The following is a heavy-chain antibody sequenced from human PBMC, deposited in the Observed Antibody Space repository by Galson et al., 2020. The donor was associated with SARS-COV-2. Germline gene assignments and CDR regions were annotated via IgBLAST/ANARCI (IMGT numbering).Heavy chain of an antibody. CDR3: ARQGPDYYDSSGYYLFDDY. CDR2: IIPILGIA. V-gene: IGHV1-69*04. CDR1: GGTFSSYA. J-gene: IGHJ4*02. D-gene: IGHD3-22*01. Sequence: SVTVSCKASGGTFSSYAISWVRQAPGQGLEWMGRIIPILGIANYAQKFQGRVTITADKSTSTAYMELSSLRSEDTAVYYCARQGPDYYDSSGYYLFDDYWGQGTLVTVSS.